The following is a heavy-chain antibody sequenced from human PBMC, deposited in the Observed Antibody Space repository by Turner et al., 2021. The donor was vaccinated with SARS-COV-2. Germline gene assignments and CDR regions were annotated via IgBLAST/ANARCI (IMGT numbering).Heavy chain of an antibody. D-gene: IGHD2-2*01. V-gene: IGHV1-69*04. J-gene: IGHJ4*02. CDR3: ARDDCSSTSCLPGGY. Sequence: ASGGTFSRYTISWVRQAPGQGLEWMGRIIPIVGIANYAQKFQGRVTITADKSTSTAYMELSSLRSEDTAVYYCARDDCSSTSCLPGGYWGQGTLVTVSS. CDR1: GGTFSRYT. CDR2: IIPIVGIA.